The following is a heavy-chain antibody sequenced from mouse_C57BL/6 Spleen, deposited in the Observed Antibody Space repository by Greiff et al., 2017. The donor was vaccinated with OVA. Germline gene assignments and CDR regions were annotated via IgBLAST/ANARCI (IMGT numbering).Heavy chain of an antibody. CDR2: INYDGSST. V-gene: IGHV5-16*01. J-gene: IGHJ1*03. CDR3: ARDGYYVGGYFDV. CDR1: GFTFSDYY. D-gene: IGHD2-3*01. Sequence: EVKLQESEGGLVQPGSSMKLSCTASGFTFSDYYMAWVRQVPEKGLEWVANINYDGSSTYYLDSLKSRFIISRDNAKNILYLQMSSLKSEDTATYYCARDGYYVGGYFDVWGTGTTVTVSS.